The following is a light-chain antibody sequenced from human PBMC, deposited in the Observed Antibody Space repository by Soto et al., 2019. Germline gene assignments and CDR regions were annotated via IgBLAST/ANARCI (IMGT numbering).Light chain of an antibody. J-gene: IGLJ1*01. Sequence: QSVLTQPPSASGTPGQRVTISCSGSSSNIGSNYVYWYQQLPGTAPKLLIYSNNQRPSGVPDRFSGSKSGTSASLAISGLRSEDEADYYCSSYTSSNTLVVFGTGTKLTVL. CDR1: SSNIGSNY. CDR2: SNN. CDR3: SSYTSSNTLVV. V-gene: IGLV1-47*02.